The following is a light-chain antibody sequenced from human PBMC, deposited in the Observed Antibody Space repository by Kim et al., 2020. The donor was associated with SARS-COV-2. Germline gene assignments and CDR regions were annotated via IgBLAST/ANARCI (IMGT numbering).Light chain of an antibody. J-gene: IGKJ1*01. Sequence: DIQMTQSPSTLSASVGDRVIITCRASQSISSYLAWYQQKPGKAPELLIYKTSILESGVSARFSGSGSGTEFTLTISSLQPDDFAIFYWQQYKTSPWTFGQGTKVEIK. V-gene: IGKV1-5*03. CDR3: QQYKTSPWT. CDR2: KTS. CDR1: QSISSY.